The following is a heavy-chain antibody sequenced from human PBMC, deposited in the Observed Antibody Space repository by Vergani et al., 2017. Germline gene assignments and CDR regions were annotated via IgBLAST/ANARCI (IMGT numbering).Heavy chain of an antibody. CDR1: GYSISSGSY. CDR2: IFHSGTT. CDR3: ARHNVWGDSQTGIDF. J-gene: IGHJ4*02. D-gene: IGHD2-21*02. Sequence: QVQLQESGPGLVKPSETLSLTCAVSGYSISSGSYWAWIRQPPGKGLEWIGSIFHSGTTHYNPSIKSLVTISVDTSRNQFSLRLSSVTAADTAVYYCARHNVWGDSQTGIDFWGLGTLVIVSS. V-gene: IGHV4-38-2*01.